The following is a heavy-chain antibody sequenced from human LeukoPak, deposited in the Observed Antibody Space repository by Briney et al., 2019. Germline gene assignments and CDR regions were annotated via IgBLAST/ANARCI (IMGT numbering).Heavy chain of an antibody. CDR3: ARSIVVVVAATPYYFDY. J-gene: IGHJ4*02. Sequence: PGGSLRLSCAASGFTFSNYAMTWVRQAPGKGLECVSDISGSGGTTYYADSVKGRFTISRDNAKNSLYLQMNSLRAEDTAVYYCARSIVVVVAATPYYFDYWGQGTLVTVSS. CDR2: ISGSGGTT. CDR1: GFTFSNYA. V-gene: IGHV3-23*01. D-gene: IGHD2-15*01.